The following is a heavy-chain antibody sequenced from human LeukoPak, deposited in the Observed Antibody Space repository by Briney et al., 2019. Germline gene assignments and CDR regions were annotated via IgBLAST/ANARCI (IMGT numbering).Heavy chain of an antibody. CDR3: ARDPYSGNYGAYYYYYMDV. Sequence: PGGSLRLSCAASGFSFSTYNMNWVRQAPGQRLEWDSSITSGSSYIYYADSVKGRFTISRDNAKSSLYLQMDRLRAEDTAVYYCARDPYSGNYGAYYYYYMDVWGKGTTVTISS. CDR1: GFSFSTYN. V-gene: IGHV3-21*01. CDR2: ITSGSSYI. J-gene: IGHJ6*03. D-gene: IGHD1-26*01.